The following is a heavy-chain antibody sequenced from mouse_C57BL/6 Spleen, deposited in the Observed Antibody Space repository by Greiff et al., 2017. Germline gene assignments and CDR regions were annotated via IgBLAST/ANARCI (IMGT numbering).Heavy chain of an antibody. CDR1: GYTFTDYY. Sequence: VQLQQSGAELVRPGASVKLSCKASGYTFTDYYINWVKQRPGQGLEWIARIYPGSGNTYYNEKFKGKATLTAEKSSSTAYMQLSSLTSEDSAVYFCARSTAQDDGGFAYWGQGTLVTVSA. CDR2: IYPGSGNT. CDR3: ARSTAQDDGGFAY. V-gene: IGHV1-76*01. J-gene: IGHJ3*01. D-gene: IGHD3-2*02.